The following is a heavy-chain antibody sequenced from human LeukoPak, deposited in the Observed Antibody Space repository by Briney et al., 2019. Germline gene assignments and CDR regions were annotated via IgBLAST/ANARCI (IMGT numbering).Heavy chain of an antibody. D-gene: IGHD4-17*01. CDR2: INHSGST. Sequence: SETLSLTCAVYGGSFSGYYWSWIRQPPGKGLEWIGEINHSGSTNYNPSLKSRVSISVDTSKNQFSLKLSSVTAADTAVYYCARDFGYGDYFFDDWGQGTLVTVSS. V-gene: IGHV4-34*01. J-gene: IGHJ4*02. CDR1: GGSFSGYY. CDR3: ARDFGYGDYFFDD.